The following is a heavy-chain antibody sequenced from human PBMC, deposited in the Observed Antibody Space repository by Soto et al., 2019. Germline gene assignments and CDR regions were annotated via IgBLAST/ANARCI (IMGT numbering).Heavy chain of an antibody. D-gene: IGHD3-10*01. J-gene: IGHJ6*02. V-gene: IGHV4-34*01. CDR3: AFGGLTLTKV. CDR2: INHSGSA. CDR1: GASFSGYY. Sequence: SETLSLTCTVYGASFSGYYWTWIRQPPGKGLEWIGEINHSGSANYNPSLESRVTISVDTSKNQFSLKLSSVTAADTAVYYCAFGGLTLTKVWGQGTAVTVSS.